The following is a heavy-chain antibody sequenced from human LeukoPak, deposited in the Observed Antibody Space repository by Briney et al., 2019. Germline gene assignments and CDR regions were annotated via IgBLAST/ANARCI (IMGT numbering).Heavy chain of an antibody. CDR1: GFTFGSDW. D-gene: IGHD4-17*01. J-gene: IGHJ6*04. V-gene: IGHV3-74*01. CDR3: VRDSSVTRMDV. CDR2: ITNDASST. Sequence: GGSLRLSCAASGFTFGSDWMHWVRQAPGEGLVWVSRITNDASSTSYADSVKGRFTISRDNAKNTLYLEMSSLRAEDTAVYYCVRDSSVTRMDVWGKGTTVTVSS.